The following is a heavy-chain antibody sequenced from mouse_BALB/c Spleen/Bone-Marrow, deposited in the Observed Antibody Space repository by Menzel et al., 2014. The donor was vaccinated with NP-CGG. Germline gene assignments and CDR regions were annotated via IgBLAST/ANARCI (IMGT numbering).Heavy chain of an antibody. CDR3: ESRGEYFDV. CDR2: IYPYNGVS. V-gene: IGHV1-31*01. J-gene: IGHJ1*01. CDR1: GYSFTGYY. Sequence: EVQLQQSGPELVKPGASVKISCKASGYSFTGYYMHWVKQSHGNSLDWIGYIYPYNGVSSYNQKFKGKATLTVDKSSSTAYMELRSLTSDDSAAYYRESRGEYFDVWGAGTTVTVSS.